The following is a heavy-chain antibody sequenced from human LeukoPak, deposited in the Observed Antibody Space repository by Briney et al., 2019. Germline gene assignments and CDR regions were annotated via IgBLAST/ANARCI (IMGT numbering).Heavy chain of an antibody. CDR2: FDPEDGET. Sequence: ASVKASCKVSGYTLTELSMHWVRQAPGKGLEWMGGFDPEDGETIYAQKFQGRVTMTEDTSTDTAYMELSSLRSEDTAVYYCARGSYLVVVAATGGLDYWGQGTLVTVSS. V-gene: IGHV1-24*01. CDR3: ARGSYLVVVAATGGLDY. D-gene: IGHD2-15*01. CDR1: GYTLTELS. J-gene: IGHJ4*02.